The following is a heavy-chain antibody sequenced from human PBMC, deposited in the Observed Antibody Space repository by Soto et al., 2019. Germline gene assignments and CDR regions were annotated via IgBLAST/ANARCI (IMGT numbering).Heavy chain of an antibody. CDR2: ISGSGGST. Sequence: GGSLRLSCAASGFTFSSYAVSWVRQAPGKGLEWVASISGSGGSTYYADSVKVRFTISIDNSNKTLYLQMNSLRAEDTAVYYCANHLDQGGWYYFYXWGQGTLVTVSX. CDR1: GFTFSSYA. D-gene: IGHD6-19*01. V-gene: IGHV3-23*01. J-gene: IGHJ4*02. CDR3: ANHLDQGGWYYFYX.